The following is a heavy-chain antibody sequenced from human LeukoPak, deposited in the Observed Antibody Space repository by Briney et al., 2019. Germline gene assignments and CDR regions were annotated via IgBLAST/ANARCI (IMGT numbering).Heavy chain of an antibody. CDR2: IYSGGST. V-gene: IGHV3-53*01. CDR3: ARVDRIGSYAFDI. J-gene: IGHJ3*02. D-gene: IGHD2-2*03. Sequence: GGSLRLSCAASGFTVSSNYMSWVRQAPGKGLGWVSVIYSGGSTYYADSVKGRFTISRDNSKNTLYLQMNSLRAEDTAVYYCARVDRIGSYAFDIWGQGTMVTVSS. CDR1: GFTVSSNY.